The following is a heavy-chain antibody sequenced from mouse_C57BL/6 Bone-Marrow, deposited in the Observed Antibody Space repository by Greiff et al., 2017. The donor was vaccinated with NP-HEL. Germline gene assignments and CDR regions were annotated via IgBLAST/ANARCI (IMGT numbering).Heavy chain of an antibody. J-gene: IGHJ4*01. CDR2: INPSNGGT. CDR1: GYTFTSYW. Sequence: QVQLQQPGTELVKPGASVKLSCKASGYTFTSYWMHWVKQRPGQGLEWIGNINPSNGGTNYNEKFKSKATLTVDKSSSTAYMQLSSLTSVDSAVSYVARCFFPSYYGSPLEAMDYWGQGTSVTVSS. V-gene: IGHV1-53*01. CDR3: ARCFFPSYYGSPLEAMDY. D-gene: IGHD1-1*01.